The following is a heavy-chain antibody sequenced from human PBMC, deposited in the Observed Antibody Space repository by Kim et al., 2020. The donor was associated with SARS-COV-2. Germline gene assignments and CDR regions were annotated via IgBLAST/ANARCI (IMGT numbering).Heavy chain of an antibody. CDR3: ARAPRWQYLLLYTANNWFDP. Sequence: SETLSLTCAVYGGSFSGYYWSWIRQPPGKGLEWIGEINHSGSTNYNPSLKSRVTISVDTSKNQFSLKLSSVTAADTAVYYCARAPRWQYLLLYTANNWFDPGGQGTLVTVSS. CDR2: INHSGST. J-gene: IGHJ5*02. CDR1: GGSFSGYY. V-gene: IGHV4-34*01. D-gene: IGHD2-2*02.